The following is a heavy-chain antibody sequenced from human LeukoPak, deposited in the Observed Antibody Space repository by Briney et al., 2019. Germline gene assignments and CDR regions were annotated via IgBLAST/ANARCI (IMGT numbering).Heavy chain of an antibody. J-gene: IGHJ4*02. Sequence: SETLSLTCAVSGGSISSSNWWSWVRQPPGKGLEWIGEIYHSGSTNYNPSLKSRVTISVDKSKNQFSLKLSSVTAADTAVYYCARVRGGSGWYGQAHFDYWGQGTLVTVSS. CDR2: IYHSGST. CDR1: GGSISSSNW. CDR3: ARVRGGSGWYGQAHFDY. D-gene: IGHD6-19*01. V-gene: IGHV4-4*02.